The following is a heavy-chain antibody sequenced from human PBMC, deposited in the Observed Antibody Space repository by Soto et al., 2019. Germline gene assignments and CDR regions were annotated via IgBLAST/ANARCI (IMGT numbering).Heavy chain of an antibody. Sequence: SETLSLXCAVYGGSFSDYYWSWIRQPPGKGLEWIGEINHSGSTNYNPSLKSRVTISVDTSKNQFSLKLNSVTAADTAVYYCARHFSVDYFDYWGQGALVTVSS. J-gene: IGHJ4*02. CDR3: ARHFSVDYFDY. V-gene: IGHV4-34*01. CDR2: INHSGST. CDR1: GGSFSDYY.